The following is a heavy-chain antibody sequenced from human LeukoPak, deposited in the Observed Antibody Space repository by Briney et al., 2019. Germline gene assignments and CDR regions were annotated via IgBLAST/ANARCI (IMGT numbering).Heavy chain of an antibody. J-gene: IGHJ4*02. Sequence: SETLSLTCTVSGDSITKNYYWGWIRQSPGKGLEWLGSIYHSGSTDYNPSLKSRVTTSVDTSKNQFSLKVISVTAADTAVYYCARGSRYHYFDSWGQGTLVAVSS. CDR1: GDSITKNYY. V-gene: IGHV4-38-2*02. CDR2: IYHSGST. CDR3: ARGSRYHYFDS. D-gene: IGHD2-2*01.